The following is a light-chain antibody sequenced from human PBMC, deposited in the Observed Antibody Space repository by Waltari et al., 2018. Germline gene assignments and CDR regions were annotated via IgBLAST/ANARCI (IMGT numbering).Light chain of an antibody. CDR3: CSTDSSGDHWV. Sequence: SYELTQPPSVAVSPGQTARITCSGAALPIPYTSWYQQKSGQAPVLVIYEDTKRPSGIPERFSGSSSGTMSTLTIGGAQVDDEADYYCCSTDSSGDHWVFGGGTQLTVL. CDR1: ALPIPY. V-gene: IGLV3-10*01. J-gene: IGLJ3*02. CDR2: EDT.